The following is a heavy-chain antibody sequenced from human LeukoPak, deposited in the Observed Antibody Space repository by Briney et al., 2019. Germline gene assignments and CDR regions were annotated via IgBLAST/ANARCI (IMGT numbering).Heavy chain of an antibody. CDR1: GFTFSSYS. J-gene: IGHJ4*02. CDR3: ARVIAVAGTGNY. V-gene: IGHV3-21*01. CDR2: ISSSSGYI. Sequence: GGSPRLSCAASGFTFSSYSMNWVRQAPGKGLEWVSSISSSSGYIYYADSVKGRFTISRDNAKNSLYLQMNSLRAEDTAVYYCARVIAVAGTGNYWGQGTLVTVSS. D-gene: IGHD6-19*01.